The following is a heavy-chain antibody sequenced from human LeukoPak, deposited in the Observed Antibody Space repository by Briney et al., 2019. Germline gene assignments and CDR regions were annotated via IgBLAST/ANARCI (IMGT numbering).Heavy chain of an antibody. CDR3: ARDRAIPKADVFDI. CDR2: IIPIFGTA. V-gene: IGHV1-69*13. Sequence: SVKVSCKASGGTFSSYAISWVRQAPGQGLEWMGGIIPIFGTANYAQKFQGRVTITADESTSTAYMELSSLRSEDTAMYYCARDRAIPKADVFDIWGQGTMVTVSS. J-gene: IGHJ3*02. CDR1: GGTFSSYA.